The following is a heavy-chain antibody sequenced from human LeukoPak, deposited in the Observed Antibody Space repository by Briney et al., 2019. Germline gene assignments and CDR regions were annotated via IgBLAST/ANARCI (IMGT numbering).Heavy chain of an antibody. CDR3: ARPSPPGDGYNPCDY. D-gene: IGHD5-24*01. CDR1: GFNFHNFA. Sequence: GGSLRLSCEASGFNFHNFAMHWVRQAPGKGLEWVAVISNDERNKYYSDSVKGRFTISRDNSKSTVYLQMNSLRPEDTAVYYCARPSPPGDGYNPCDYWGPGALVIVSS. J-gene: IGHJ4*02. V-gene: IGHV3-30*04. CDR2: ISNDERNK.